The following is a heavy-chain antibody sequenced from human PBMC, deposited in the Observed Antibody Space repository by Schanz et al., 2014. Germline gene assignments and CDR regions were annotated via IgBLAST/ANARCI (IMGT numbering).Heavy chain of an antibody. J-gene: IGHJ6*03. Sequence: EVRLVESGGGLVKPGGSLRLSCAASGFTFSSYSMSWVRQAPGKGLGWVSTIASGGSHTFYADSVTGRFTISGDNSKNTLFLQMNSLRVEDTAVYYCARDHQWLARYYMDVWGKGTTVTVSS. D-gene: IGHD6-19*01. V-gene: IGHV3-21*02. CDR3: ARDHQWLARYYMDV. CDR2: IASGGSHT. CDR1: GFTFSSYS.